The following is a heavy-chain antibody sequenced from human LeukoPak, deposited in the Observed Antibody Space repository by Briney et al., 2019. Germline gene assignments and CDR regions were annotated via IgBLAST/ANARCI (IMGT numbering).Heavy chain of an antibody. Sequence: ASVKVSCKASGYTFSDYFMHWVQQAPGKGLEWMGRIDPEDGETIYAEKFQGRVTITADTSTDTAYMELSSLTSDDTAVYYCATDPLITMIIVVPTGFDIWGQGTMVTVSS. V-gene: IGHV1-69-2*01. D-gene: IGHD3-22*01. J-gene: IGHJ3*02. CDR3: ATDPLITMIIVVPTGFDI. CDR2: IDPEDGET. CDR1: GYTFSDYF.